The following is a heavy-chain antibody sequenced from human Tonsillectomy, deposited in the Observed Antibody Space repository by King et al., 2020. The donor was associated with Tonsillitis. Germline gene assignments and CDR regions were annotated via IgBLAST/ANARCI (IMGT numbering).Heavy chain of an antibody. CDR2: IYHSGST. CDR3: ARVGVVPGYNWFDP. J-gene: IGHJ5*02. D-gene: IGHD2-15*01. V-gene: IGHV4-30-2*01. Sequence: QLQESGSGLVKPSQTLSLTCAVSGGPISSGGYSWSWIRQPPGKGLEWIGYIYHSGSTYYNPSLKSRVTISVDRSKNQFSLKLSSVTAADTAVYYCARVGVVPGYNWFDPWGQGTLVTVSS. CDR1: GGPISSGGYS.